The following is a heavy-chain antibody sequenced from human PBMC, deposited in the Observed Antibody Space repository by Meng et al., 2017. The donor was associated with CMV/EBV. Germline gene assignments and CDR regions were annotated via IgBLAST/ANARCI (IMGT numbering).Heavy chain of an antibody. D-gene: IGHD2-2*01. Sequence: LSLTCTVSGGSISSYYWSWIRQPPGKGLEWVSYISSSGSTIYYADSVKGRFTISRDNAKNSLYLQMNSLRAEDTAVYYCARARVPAAIGAINWFDPWGQGTLVTVSS. CDR1: GGSISSYY. CDR2: ISSSGSTI. CDR3: ARARVPAAIGAINWFDP. J-gene: IGHJ5*02. V-gene: IGHV3-11*01.